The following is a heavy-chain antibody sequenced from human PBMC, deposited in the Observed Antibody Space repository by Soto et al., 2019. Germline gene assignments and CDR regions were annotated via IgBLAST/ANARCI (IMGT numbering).Heavy chain of an antibody. V-gene: IGHV5-10-1*01. J-gene: IGHJ6*02. CDR3: ARFTTGTTKGYYYGMDV. CDR1: GYSFTSYW. Sequence: PGESLKISCKGSGYSFTSYWISWVRQMPGKGLEWMGRIDPSDSYTNYSPSFQGHVTISADKSISTAYLQWSSLKASDTAMYYCARFTTGTTKGYYYGMDVWGQGTTVTVSS. D-gene: IGHD1-1*01. CDR2: IDPSDSYT.